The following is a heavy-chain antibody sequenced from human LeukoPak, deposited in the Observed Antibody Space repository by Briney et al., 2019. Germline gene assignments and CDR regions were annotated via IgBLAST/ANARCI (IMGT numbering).Heavy chain of an antibody. CDR2: ITGGGGTT. D-gene: IGHD6-13*01. CDR3: AEGLSSSDYGVDV. J-gene: IGHJ6*02. Sequence: PGGSLRLSCAASGFTFSSYAMSWVRQAPGKGLEWVSTITGGGGTTYYADSVKGRFTISRDNSKNTLYLQMNSLRAEDTAVFYCAEGLSSSDYGVDVWGQGTTVTVSS. V-gene: IGHV3-23*01. CDR1: GFTFSSYA.